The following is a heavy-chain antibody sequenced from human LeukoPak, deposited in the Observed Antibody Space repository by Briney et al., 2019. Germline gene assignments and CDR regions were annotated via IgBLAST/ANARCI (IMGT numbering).Heavy chain of an antibody. J-gene: IGHJ6*03. CDR2: INHSGST. Sequence: SETLSLTCAVYGGSFSGYYWSWIRQPPGKGLEWIGEINHSGSTNYNPSLKSRVTISVDTSKNQFSLKLSSVTAADTAVYYCARHVSYSSSWYNYYYYMDVWGKETTATISS. V-gene: IGHV4-34*01. D-gene: IGHD6-13*01. CDR3: ARHVSYSSSWYNYYYYMDV. CDR1: GGSFSGYY.